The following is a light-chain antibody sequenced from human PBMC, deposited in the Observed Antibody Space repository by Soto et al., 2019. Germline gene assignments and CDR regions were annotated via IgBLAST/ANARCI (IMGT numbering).Light chain of an antibody. V-gene: IGLV1-44*01. CDR3: AAWDDSLNGRYV. J-gene: IGLJ1*01. CDR1: SSHIGSNT. CDR2: SNN. Sequence: LTQPPSASGTPGQRVIISCSGSSSHIGSNTVNWYQQLPGTAPKLLTYSNNQRPSGVPDRFSGSKSGTSASLAISGLQSEDEADYYCAAWDDSLNGRYVFGTGTKVTVL.